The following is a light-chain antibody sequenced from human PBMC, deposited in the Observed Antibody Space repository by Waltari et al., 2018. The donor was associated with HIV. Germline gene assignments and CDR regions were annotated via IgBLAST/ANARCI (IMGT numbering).Light chain of an antibody. CDR2: LGS. CDR1: QSLLHSNGYNY. CDR3: MQALQSPRT. Sequence: DIVMTQSPLSLPVTPGEPASISCRSSQSLLHSNGYNYLDWYLQKPGQSPQVLIYLGSHRASGVPDRFSGSGSGTDFTLKISRVEAEDVGVYFCMQALQSPRTFGQGPSWRS. J-gene: IGKJ2*01. V-gene: IGKV2-28*01.